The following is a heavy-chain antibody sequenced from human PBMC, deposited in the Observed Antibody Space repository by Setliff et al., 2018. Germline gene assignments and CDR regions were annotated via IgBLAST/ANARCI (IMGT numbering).Heavy chain of an antibody. CDR3: AREFTDSYGYLNPVAARPSYGMDV. J-gene: IGHJ6*02. Sequence: PSETLSLTCTVSGGSISSGYYWGWFRQPPGKGLEWIGSIYHSGSTNYNPSLNSRVTISVDTSKNQFSLKLSSVTAADTSVYYCAREFTDSYGYLNPVAARPSYGMDVWGQGTTVTVSS. V-gene: IGHV4-38-2*02. D-gene: IGHD5-18*01. CDR1: GGSISSGYY. CDR2: IYHSGST.